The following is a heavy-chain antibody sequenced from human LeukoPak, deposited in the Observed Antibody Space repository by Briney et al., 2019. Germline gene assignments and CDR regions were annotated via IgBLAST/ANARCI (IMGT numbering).Heavy chain of an antibody. V-gene: IGHV3-23*01. D-gene: IGHD2-2*01. J-gene: IGHJ5*02. CDR2: ISGSGGST. CDR1: GFTFSSYA. Sequence: GGSLRLSCAASGFTFSSYAMSWVRQAPGKGLEWVSAISGSGGSTYYADSVKGRFTISRDNSKNTLYLQMNSLRAEDTAVYYCAKDLDSFVPAAIQNWFDPWGQRTLVTVSS. CDR3: AKDLDSFVPAAIQNWFDP.